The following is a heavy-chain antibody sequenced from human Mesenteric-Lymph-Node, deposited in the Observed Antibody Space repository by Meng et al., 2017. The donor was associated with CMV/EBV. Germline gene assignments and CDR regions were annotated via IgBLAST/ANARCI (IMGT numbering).Heavy chain of an antibody. CDR3: ARGRCHEGDYFLDA. J-gene: IGHJ6*02. CDR2: ITSSGTAT. D-gene: IGHD2/OR15-2a*01. V-gene: IGHV3-74*01. CDR1: GFTFSNYW. Sequence: GESLKISCAASGFTFSNYWMHWVRQAPGKGLVWVSRITSSGTATAYAGSVKGRFTISRDNAKNSLYLEMSSLRAEDTAVYYCARGRCHEGDYFLDAWGQGTMVTVSS.